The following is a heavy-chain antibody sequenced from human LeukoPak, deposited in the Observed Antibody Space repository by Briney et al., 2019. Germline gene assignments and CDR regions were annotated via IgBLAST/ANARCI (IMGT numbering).Heavy chain of an antibody. Sequence: GGSLRLSCAASGFTFSSYSMNWVRQAPGKGLESVSSISSSSSYIYYADSVKGRFTISRDNAKNSLYLQMNSLRAEDTAVYYCARDSPRGYCSGGSCYAWFDPWGQGTLVTVSS. CDR1: GFTFSSYS. D-gene: IGHD2-15*01. J-gene: IGHJ5*02. V-gene: IGHV3-21*01. CDR2: ISSSSSYI. CDR3: ARDSPRGYCSGGSCYAWFDP.